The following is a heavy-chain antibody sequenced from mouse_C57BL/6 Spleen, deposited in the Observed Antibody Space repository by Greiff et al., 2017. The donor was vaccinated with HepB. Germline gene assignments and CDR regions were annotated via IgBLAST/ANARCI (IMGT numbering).Heavy chain of an antibody. CDR3: ARPTMVTSAWFAY. D-gene: IGHD2-9*01. CDR1: GFTFSDYG. J-gene: IGHJ3*01. Sequence: VQLQQSGGGLVKPGGSLKLSCAASGFTFSDYGMHWVRQAPEKGLEWVAYISSGSSTIYYADTVKGRFTISRDNAKNTLFLQMTSLRSEDTAMYYCARPTMVTSAWFAYWGQGTLVTVSA. V-gene: IGHV5-17*01. CDR2: ISSGSSTI.